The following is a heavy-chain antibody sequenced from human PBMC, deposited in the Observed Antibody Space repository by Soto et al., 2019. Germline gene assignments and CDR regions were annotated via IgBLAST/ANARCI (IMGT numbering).Heavy chain of an antibody. CDR3: AKKLHFGSGTYYFYFDY. J-gene: IGHJ4*02. CDR1: GFTFSHYA. Sequence: EVQLLESGGGLVQPGGSLRLSCAASGFTFSHYAMSWVRQAPGKGLEWVSTITYSGGSTYYADSVKGRFIISRDNSKNTRYLQMNSLRVEDTAVYYCAKKLHFGSGTYYFYFDYWGQGTLVTVSS. V-gene: IGHV3-23*01. CDR2: ITYSGGST. D-gene: IGHD3-10*01.